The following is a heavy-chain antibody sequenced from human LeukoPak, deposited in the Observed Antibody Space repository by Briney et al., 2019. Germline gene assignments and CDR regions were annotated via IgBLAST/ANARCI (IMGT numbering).Heavy chain of an antibody. D-gene: IGHD6-13*01. Sequence: GGSLRLSCAASGFTFSGSAMHWVRQASGKGLEWVGRIRSKANSYATAYAASVKGRFTISRDDSKNTAYLQMNSLKTEDTAVYYCARERGAGLSSSWVDYWGQGTLVTVSS. J-gene: IGHJ4*02. CDR3: ARERGAGLSSSWVDY. V-gene: IGHV3-73*01. CDR2: IRSKANSYAT. CDR1: GFTFSGSA.